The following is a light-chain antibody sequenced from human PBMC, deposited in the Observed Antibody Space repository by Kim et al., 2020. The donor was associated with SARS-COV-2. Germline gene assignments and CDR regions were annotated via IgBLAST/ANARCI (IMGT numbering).Light chain of an antibody. V-gene: IGLV2-14*04. J-gene: IGLJ3*02. Sequence: QSITISCTGTSSDVGGYNYVSWYQQHPGKAPKLMIYDVSKRPSGVSNRFSGSKSGNTASLTISGLQAEDEADYYCSSYTSSSTSLVFGGGTQLTVL. CDR1: SSDVGGYNY. CDR3: SSYTSSSTSLV. CDR2: DVS.